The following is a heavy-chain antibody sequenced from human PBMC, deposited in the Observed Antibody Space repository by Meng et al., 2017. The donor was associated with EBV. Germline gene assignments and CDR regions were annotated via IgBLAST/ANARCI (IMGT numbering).Heavy chain of an antibody. D-gene: IGHD1/OR15-1a*01. V-gene: IGHV1-46*01. CDR2: IIPAGGNT. J-gene: IGHJ4*02. CDR1: GYTFTSYY. Sequence: VQLGQAGDEWKKPSASVKVSCKASGYTFTSYYLHWVRSAPGEGLELMGIIIPAGGNTNSAQKFRGRFTMTRDTSTSTVYMDLSILTSEDTAVYYCVRELVGGTFDYWGQGTLVTVSS. CDR3: VRELVGGTFDY.